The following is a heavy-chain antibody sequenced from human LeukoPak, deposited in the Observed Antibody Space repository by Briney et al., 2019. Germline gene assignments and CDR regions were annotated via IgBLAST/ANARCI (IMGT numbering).Heavy chain of an antibody. Sequence: GGSLRLSCVGSGFTFSGSAMSWVRQAPGKGLEWVSAISGTGGTTYYVDSVKGRFTVSRVNPKNTMYLQLFSLRVEDTAVYYCVKNDILKGRDHWGQGTLVTVSS. CDR3: VKNDILKGRDH. V-gene: IGHV3-23*01. D-gene: IGHD3-9*01. J-gene: IGHJ4*02. CDR2: ISGTGGTT. CDR1: GFTFSGSA.